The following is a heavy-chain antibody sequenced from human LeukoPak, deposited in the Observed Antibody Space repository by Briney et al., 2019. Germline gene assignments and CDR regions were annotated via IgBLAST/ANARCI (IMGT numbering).Heavy chain of an antibody. CDR3: ARDQRIAAAGLDAFDI. Sequence: ASVKVSCKASGYTFTGYYMHWVRQAPGQGLEWMGWINPNSGGTNYAQKFQGRVTMTRDTSISTAYMELSRLRSDDTAVYYCARDQRIAAAGLDAFDIWGQGKMVTVSS. D-gene: IGHD6-13*01. CDR1: GYTFTGYY. V-gene: IGHV1-2*02. J-gene: IGHJ3*02. CDR2: INPNSGGT.